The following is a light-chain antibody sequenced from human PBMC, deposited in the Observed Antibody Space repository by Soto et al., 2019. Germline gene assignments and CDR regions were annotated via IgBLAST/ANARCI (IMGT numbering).Light chain of an antibody. CDR3: QQSFITPPLT. J-gene: IGKJ4*01. CDR2: GAS. V-gene: IGKV1-39*01. CDR1: QSISTY. Sequence: DIQMTQSPSSLSASIGDIITITCRASQSISTYLNWYQQKPGKAPKLLIYGASTMQNGVPSRFXGSESATDYTLTISGLQPEDFATYYWQQSFITPPLTFGGGTKVE.